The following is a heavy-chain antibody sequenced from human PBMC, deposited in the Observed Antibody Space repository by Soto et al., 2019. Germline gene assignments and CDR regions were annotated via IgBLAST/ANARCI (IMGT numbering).Heavy chain of an antibody. J-gene: IGHJ3*01. CDR1: GYTFTGYY. V-gene: IGHV1-2*04. CDR3: ARGFGRNRWHKARNPLDL. D-gene: IGHD3-16*02. CDR2: INPTSGGT. Sequence: QVQLVQSEAEVRQPGASVKVSCTASGYTFTGYYLHWLRQAPGQGLEWMGWINPTSGGTRYAQKFQCWVKGNRDKSNRTAYMEVNSLQFDDPAVYYCARGFGRNRWHKARNPLDLWGQGTLVTVAS.